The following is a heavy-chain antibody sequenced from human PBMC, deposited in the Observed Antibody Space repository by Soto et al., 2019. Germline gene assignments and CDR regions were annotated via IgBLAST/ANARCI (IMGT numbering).Heavy chain of an antibody. CDR3: ARDRYDILTGYYWYYDMDV. Sequence: ASVKVSCKASGYTFTSYGISWVRQAPGQGLEWMGWISAYNGNTNYAQKLQGRVTMTTDTSTSTAYMELRSLRSDDTAVYYCARDRYDILTGYYWYYDMDVWGQGTTVTVSS. CDR2: ISAYNGNT. J-gene: IGHJ6*02. D-gene: IGHD3-9*01. V-gene: IGHV1-18*04. CDR1: GYTFTSYG.